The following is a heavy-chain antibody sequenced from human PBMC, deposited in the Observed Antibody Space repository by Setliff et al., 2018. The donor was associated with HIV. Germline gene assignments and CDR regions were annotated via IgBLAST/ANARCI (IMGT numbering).Heavy chain of an antibody. CDR1: GFTFSNAW. D-gene: IGHD6-19*01. Sequence: PGGSLRLSCAASGFTFSNAWMSWVRQAPGKGLEWVGRIKSKTDGGTTDYAAPVKGRFTISRDDSKNTLYLQMNSLKTEDTAVYYSAKDPTTGAVAVYYFDYWGQGTLVTVSS. J-gene: IGHJ4*02. CDR2: IKSKTDGGTT. CDR3: AKDPTTGAVAVYYFDY. V-gene: IGHV3-15*01.